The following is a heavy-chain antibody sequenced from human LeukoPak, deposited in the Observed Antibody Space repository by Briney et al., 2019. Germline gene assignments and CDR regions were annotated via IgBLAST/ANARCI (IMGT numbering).Heavy chain of an antibody. CDR1: GGSISSYY. Sequence: SETLSLTCTVSGGSISSYYWSWIRQSPGKGLEWIGYIYYDGNTNYNPSLKSRVTISLDTSKNQFSLEMSSVTAADTAVYYCVRHVLFYYYYYMGVWGTGTTVTVSS. CDR2: IYYDGNT. D-gene: IGHD3-10*01. CDR3: VRHVLFYYYYYMGV. V-gene: IGHV4-59*08. J-gene: IGHJ6*03.